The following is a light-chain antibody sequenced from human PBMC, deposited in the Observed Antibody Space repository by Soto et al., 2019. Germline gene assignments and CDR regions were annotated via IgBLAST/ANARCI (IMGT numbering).Light chain of an antibody. CDR2: DAS. CDR1: QSISSW. Sequence: DIQMTQSPSTLSASVGDRVTITCRASQSISSWLAWYQQKPGKAPKLLIYDASSLESGVPSRFSGSGSGTEFSLTISNLQPDDCATYYCQQYENYWTFGQGTKV. V-gene: IGKV1-5*01. CDR3: QQYENYWT. J-gene: IGKJ1*01.